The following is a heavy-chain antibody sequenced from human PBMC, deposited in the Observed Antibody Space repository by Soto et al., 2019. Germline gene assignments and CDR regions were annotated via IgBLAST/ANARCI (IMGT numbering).Heavy chain of an antibody. Sequence: PGGSLRLSCAASGFTFSSYAMSWVRQAPGKGLEWVSAISGSGGSTYYADSVKGRFTISRDNSKNTLYLQMNSLRAEDTAVYYCAKDGPGGYDFWSGYYTGIGYYYYYGMDVWGQGTTVTVSS. CDR1: GFTFSSYA. CDR2: ISGSGGST. V-gene: IGHV3-23*01. J-gene: IGHJ6*02. CDR3: AKDGPGGYDFWSGYYTGIGYYYYYGMDV. D-gene: IGHD3-3*01.